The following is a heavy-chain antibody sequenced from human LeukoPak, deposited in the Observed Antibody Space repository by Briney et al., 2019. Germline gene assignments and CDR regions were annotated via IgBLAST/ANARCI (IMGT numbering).Heavy chain of an antibody. J-gene: IGHJ6*02. CDR1: GFTFSSYA. D-gene: IGHD2-15*01. Sequence: GGSLRLSCAASGFTFSSYAMGWVRQAPGKGLEWVSGISGSGGSTYYADSVKGRFTISRGNSKNTLYLQMNSLRAEDTAVYYCAREPTGYCSGGSCTPGYYYGMDVWGQGTTVTVSS. CDR2: ISGSGGST. CDR3: AREPTGYCSGGSCTPGYYYGMDV. V-gene: IGHV3-23*01.